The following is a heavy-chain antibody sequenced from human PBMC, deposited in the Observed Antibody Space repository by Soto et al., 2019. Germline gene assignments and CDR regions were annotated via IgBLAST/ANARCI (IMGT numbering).Heavy chain of an antibody. CDR1: GGSIISGGYY. CDR3: ARETTEGWFDP. CDR2: IYYSGST. Sequence: SAPLSITCTVSGGSIISGGYYWIWIRQHPGKGLEWIGYIYYSGSTYYNPSLKIRVTISVDTSKNQFSLKLSSVTAADTAVYYCARETTEGWFDPWGQGTLVTVSS. D-gene: IGHD4-17*01. V-gene: IGHV4-31*03. J-gene: IGHJ5*02.